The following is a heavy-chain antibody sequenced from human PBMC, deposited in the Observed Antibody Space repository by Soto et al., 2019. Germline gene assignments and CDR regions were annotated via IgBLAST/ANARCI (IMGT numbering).Heavy chain of an antibody. D-gene: IGHD3-3*01. V-gene: IGHV3-48*04. CDR3: ARVPVTIFGVVPPPPYYYYYMDV. Sequence: HGGSTRLSCAACGFPLSSYAMSWVRQAPGKGLEWVSDFSSSGSTIYYADSVKGRFTISRDNAKNSLYLQMNSLRAEDTAVYYCARVPVTIFGVVPPPPYYYYYMDVWGKGTTVTVSS. CDR2: FSSSGSTI. J-gene: IGHJ6*03. CDR1: GFPLSSYA.